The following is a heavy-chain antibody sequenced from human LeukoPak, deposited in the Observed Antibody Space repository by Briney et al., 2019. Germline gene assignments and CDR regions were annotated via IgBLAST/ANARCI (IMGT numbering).Heavy chain of an antibody. CDR1: GFTFSSNW. V-gene: IGHV3-7*01. CDR2: IKQDGSEK. J-gene: IGHJ1*01. Sequence: GGSLRLSCAASGFTFSSNWMSWVRQAPGKGLEWVANIKQDGSEKDYVDSVKGRFTISRDNAKNSLYLQMNSLRAEDTAVYYCASPYCSSTTCYPRTFHHWGQGTLVTVSS. CDR3: ASPYCSSTTCYPRTFHH. D-gene: IGHD2-2*01.